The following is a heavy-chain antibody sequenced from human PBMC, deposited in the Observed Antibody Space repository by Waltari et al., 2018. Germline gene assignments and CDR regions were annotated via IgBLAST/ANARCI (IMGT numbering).Heavy chain of an antibody. Sequence: EVQLVESGGGLIQPGGSLRLSCAASGFPVSSTYLSWVRQAPGKGLEWVSVIYSGGSTYYADSVKGRFTISRDNSKNTLYLQMNSLRAEDTAVYYCAREIWGYYYYGMDVWGQGTTVTVSS. V-gene: IGHV3-53*01. CDR2: IYSGGST. J-gene: IGHJ6*02. CDR3: AREIWGYYYYGMDV. CDR1: GFPVSSTY. D-gene: IGHD2-15*01.